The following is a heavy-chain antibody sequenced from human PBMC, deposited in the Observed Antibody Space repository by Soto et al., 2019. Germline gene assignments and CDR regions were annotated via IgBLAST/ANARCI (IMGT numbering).Heavy chain of an antibody. D-gene: IGHD1-20*01. Sequence: QVTLKESGPVLVKPTETLTLTCTVSGFSLSNARMGVRWIRQPPGKALEWLAHIFSNDEKSYSTSLKSSLTISKHTSKSQVVLTRTNMDPVDTATDYCARIRDNRNDDGDAFEIWGQGTMVTVSS. CDR2: IFSNDEK. CDR3: ARIRDNRNDDGDAFEI. CDR1: GFSLSNARMG. V-gene: IGHV2-26*01. J-gene: IGHJ3*02.